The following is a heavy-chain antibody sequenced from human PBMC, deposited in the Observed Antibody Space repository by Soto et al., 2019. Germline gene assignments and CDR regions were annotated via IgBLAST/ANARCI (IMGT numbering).Heavy chain of an antibody. V-gene: IGHV4-59*01. CDR3: ARGVVVVVAGTYYFDY. CDR1: GGPISSYY. CDR2: IYYSGST. Sequence: SETLSLTCTVSGGPISSYYWSWIRQPPGKGLEWIGNIYYSGSTNYNPSLKSRVTISVDTSKNQFSLKLSSVTAADTAVYYCARGVVVVVAGTYYFDYWGQGTLVTVSS. D-gene: IGHD2-15*01. J-gene: IGHJ4*02.